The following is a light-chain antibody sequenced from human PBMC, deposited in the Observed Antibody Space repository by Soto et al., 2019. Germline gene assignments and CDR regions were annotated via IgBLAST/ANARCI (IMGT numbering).Light chain of an antibody. CDR1: SSDVGKYKF. CDR3: CSYAGSTTPVV. CDR2: EVS. Sequence: QSALTQPASVSGSPGQSITISCTGSSSDVGKYKFVSWYQQHPGKAPKVMLYEVSKRPSGVSDRFSGSKSGNTASRTISGLQAEDEADYYCCSYAGSTTPVVFGGGTKVTVL. J-gene: IGLJ2*01. V-gene: IGLV2-23*02.